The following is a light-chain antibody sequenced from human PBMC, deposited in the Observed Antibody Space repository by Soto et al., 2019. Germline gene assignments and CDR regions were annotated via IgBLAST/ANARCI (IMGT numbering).Light chain of an antibody. V-gene: IGKV3-11*01. Sequence: EIVLTQSPATLSLSPGERATLSCRASQSVRSSLAWYQQQPGQAPRLLIYDASNRATGIPARFSGSGSGTDFTLTISSLEPEDFAVYYCQQRSKWPGTFGQGTKVEIK. CDR2: DAS. CDR1: QSVRSS. J-gene: IGKJ1*01. CDR3: QQRSKWPGT.